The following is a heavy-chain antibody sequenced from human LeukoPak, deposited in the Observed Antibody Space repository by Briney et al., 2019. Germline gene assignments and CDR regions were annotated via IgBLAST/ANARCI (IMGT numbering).Heavy chain of an antibody. CDR3: ARPRRMYGSGSYAFDI. Sequence: GGSLRLSCAASGFSFISYWMNWVRQAPGKGLEWVANIKQDGSENYYVDSVEGRFIISRDNPKKSLYLQMNSLRAEDTAVYYCARPRRMYGSGSYAFDIWGQGTMVTVSS. V-gene: IGHV3-7*01. CDR2: IKQDGSEN. J-gene: IGHJ3*02. CDR1: GFSFISYW. D-gene: IGHD3-10*01.